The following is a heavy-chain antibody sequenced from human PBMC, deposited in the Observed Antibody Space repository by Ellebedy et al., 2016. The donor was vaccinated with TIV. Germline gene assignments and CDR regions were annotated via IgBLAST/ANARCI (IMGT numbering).Heavy chain of an antibody. CDR2: ISDSGGNT. V-gene: IGHV3-23*01. CDR3: AKGWLGAGAGTDFDY. J-gene: IGHJ4*02. CDR1: GFPFSSYA. D-gene: IGHD6-13*01. Sequence: GESLTISXAASGFPFSSYAMSWVRQAPGKGLEWVSSISDSGGNTYYADSVRGRFTFSRDNSKNTLYLQMNSLRAEDTAVYYCAKGWLGAGAGTDFDYWGRGTLVTVSS.